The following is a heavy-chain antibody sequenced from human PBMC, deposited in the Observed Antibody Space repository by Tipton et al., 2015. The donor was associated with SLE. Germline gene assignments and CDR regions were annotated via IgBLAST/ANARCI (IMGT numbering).Heavy chain of an antibody. CDR3: AKEDCSSTSCLGTSVDL. V-gene: IGHV3-30*02. Sequence: SLRLSCAASGFTFSSYGMHWVRQAPGKGLEWVAFIRYDGSNKYYADSVKGRFTISRDNSKNTLYLQMNSLRAEDTAVYYCAKEDCSSTSCLGTSVDLWGRGTLVTVSS. CDR2: IRYDGSNK. D-gene: IGHD2-2*01. J-gene: IGHJ2*01. CDR1: GFTFSSYG.